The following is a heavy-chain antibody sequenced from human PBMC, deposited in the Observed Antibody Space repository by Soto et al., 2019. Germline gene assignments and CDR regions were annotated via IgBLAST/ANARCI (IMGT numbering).Heavy chain of an antibody. J-gene: IGHJ6*02. CDR3: ARHGVDYGDYASYYYYGMDV. D-gene: IGHD4-17*01. V-gene: IGHV4-39*01. Sequence: SETLSLTCTVSGGSISSSTYYWGWIRQPPGNGLEWIGMIYYSGSAYYNPSLKSRVTISIDTSKNQFSLRLSSVTAADTAVYYCARHGVDYGDYASYYYYGMDVWGRGTTVTVSS. CDR2: IYYSGSA. CDR1: GGSISSSTYY.